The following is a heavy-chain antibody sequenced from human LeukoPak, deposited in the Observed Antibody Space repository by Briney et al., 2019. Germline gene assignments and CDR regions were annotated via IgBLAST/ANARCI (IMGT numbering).Heavy chain of an antibody. CDR1: DASMSSHY. V-gene: IGHV4-59*11. Sequence: PSETQSLTCTVSDASMSSHYWIWVRQPPGRGLEWIGYVFSTGDTTYSPSLKSRVTISVDMSENQFSLKLNSVTAADTAVYYCARGVYNYYYMDVWGRGATVPVSS. CDR3: ARGVYNYYYMDV. CDR2: VFSTGDT. J-gene: IGHJ6*03.